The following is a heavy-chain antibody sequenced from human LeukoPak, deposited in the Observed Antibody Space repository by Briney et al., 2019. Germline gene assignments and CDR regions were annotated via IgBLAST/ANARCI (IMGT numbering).Heavy chain of an antibody. V-gene: IGHV3-48*01. J-gene: IGHJ3*02. CDR3: ARDYGDHDAFDI. CDR2: ISSSSSTI. Sequence: GGSLRLSCAASGFTFSSYSMNWVRQAPGKGLEWVSYISSSSSTIYYADSVKGRFTISRDNAKNSLYLQMNSLRAEGTAVYYCARDYGDHDAFDIWGQGTMVTVSS. CDR1: GFTFSSYS. D-gene: IGHD4-17*01.